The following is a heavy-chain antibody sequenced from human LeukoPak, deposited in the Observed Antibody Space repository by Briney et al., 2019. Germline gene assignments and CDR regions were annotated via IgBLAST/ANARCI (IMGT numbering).Heavy chain of an antibody. J-gene: IGHJ4*02. V-gene: IGHV4-30-4*01. CDR1: GDSINSGDYY. CDR2: IYYSGST. D-gene: IGHD2-15*01. Sequence: SETLSLTCTVSGDSINSGDYYWSWIRQPPGNGLEWIGYIYYSGSTYYNPSLKSRVTISVDTSKNQFSLKLSSVTAADTAVYYCARDNGYGQLDSWGQGTLVTVFS. CDR3: ARDNGYGQLDS.